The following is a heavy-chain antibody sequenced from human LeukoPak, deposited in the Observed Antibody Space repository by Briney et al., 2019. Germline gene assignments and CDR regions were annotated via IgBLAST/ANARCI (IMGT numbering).Heavy chain of an antibody. CDR2: INHSGST. V-gene: IGHV4-34*01. D-gene: IGHD3-3*01. CDR3: ARGPRITIFGVVTRSFDY. CDR1: GGSFSGYY. J-gene: IGHJ4*02. Sequence: SETLSLTCAVYGGSFSGYYWSWIRQPPGKGLEWIGEINHSGSTNYNPSLKSRVTISVDTSKNQFSLKRSSVTAADTAVYYCARGPRITIFGVVTRSFDYWGQGTLVTVSS.